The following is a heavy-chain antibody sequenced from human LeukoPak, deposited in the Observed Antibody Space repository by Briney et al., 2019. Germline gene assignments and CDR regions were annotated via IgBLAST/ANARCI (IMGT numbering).Heavy chain of an antibody. CDR2: INHSGST. CDR1: GGSFSGYY. CDR3: ARGRGYYYDSSGYGY. V-gene: IGHV4-34*01. D-gene: IGHD3-22*01. Sequence: SETLSLTCAVYGGSFSGYYWSWIRQPPGKGLEWIGEINHSGSTNYNPSLKSRVTISVDTSKNQFSLKLSSVTAADTAVCYCARGRGYYYDSSGYGYWGQGTLVTVSS. J-gene: IGHJ4*02.